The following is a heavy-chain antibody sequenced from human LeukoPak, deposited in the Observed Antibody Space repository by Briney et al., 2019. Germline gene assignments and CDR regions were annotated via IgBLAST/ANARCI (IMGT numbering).Heavy chain of an antibody. CDR1: GGSISSSSYY. CDR2: IYYSGST. CDR3: ARGRRIAARRGFDI. V-gene: IGHV4-39*07. Sequence: SETLSLTCTVSGGSISSSSYYWGWIRQPPGKGLEWIGSIYYSGSTYYNPSLKSRVTISVDTSKNQFSLKLSSVTAADTAVYYCARGRRIAARRGFDIWGQGTMVTVSS. J-gene: IGHJ3*02. D-gene: IGHD6-13*01.